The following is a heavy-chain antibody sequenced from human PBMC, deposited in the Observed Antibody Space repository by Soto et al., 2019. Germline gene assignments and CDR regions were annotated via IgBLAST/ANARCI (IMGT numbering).Heavy chain of an antibody. J-gene: IGHJ4*02. CDR3: ARVAYSSGHFDY. CDR2: ISDTGRT. Sequence: SETLSLTCNVSGGSLNDHRWAWIRQPLGQGLELVAYISDTGRTDYNPFLKSRLSISVDTSRNQFSLEVRSLTSADTAIYYCARVAYSSGHFDYWGLGTLVTVSS. CDR1: GGSLNDHR. V-gene: IGHV4-59*11. D-gene: IGHD6-19*01.